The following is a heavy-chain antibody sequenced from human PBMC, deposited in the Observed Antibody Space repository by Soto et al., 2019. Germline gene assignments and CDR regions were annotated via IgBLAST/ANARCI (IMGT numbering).Heavy chain of an antibody. CDR1: GFTFSNSW. CDR3: AREGALKPFSS. CDR2: ISGTGVYI. J-gene: IGHJ5*02. Sequence: GGSLRLSCRGSGFTFSNSWMHWVRHTPGKGLMWVSHISGTGVYIHYADAVKGRFAISRDNAKSSVYLQMNSLRAEDTAVYYCAREGALKPFSSWGQGALVTVSS. V-gene: IGHV3-21*01.